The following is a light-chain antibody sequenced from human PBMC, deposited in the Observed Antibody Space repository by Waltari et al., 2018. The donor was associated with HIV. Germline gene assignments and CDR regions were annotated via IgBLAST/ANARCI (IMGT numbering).Light chain of an antibody. V-gene: IGKV1-5*03. J-gene: IGKJ2*03. Sequence: DIQMTQYPSTLSASVGDRVTITCRASKSISSCLAWYQQKPGKAPKLLNYKASSLESGVPSRFSGSGSGTEFTLTISSLQPDDFATYYCQQYNSYPDSFGQGTKLEIK. CDR2: KAS. CDR3: QQYNSYPDS. CDR1: KSISSC.